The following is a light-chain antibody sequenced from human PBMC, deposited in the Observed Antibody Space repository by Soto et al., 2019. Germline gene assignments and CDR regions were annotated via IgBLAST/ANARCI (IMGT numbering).Light chain of an antibody. CDR3: QHYNNSPWA. J-gene: IGKJ1*01. V-gene: IGKV1-5*01. Sequence: DIQMTQSPSTLSASVGDRVTITCRASHSITSWLAWYQQKPGKAPNLLIYDASSLESGGPSRFSGNGSGTEFTLTLSSLQPDDFATYYCQHYNNSPWAFGQGTKVEV. CDR1: HSITSW. CDR2: DAS.